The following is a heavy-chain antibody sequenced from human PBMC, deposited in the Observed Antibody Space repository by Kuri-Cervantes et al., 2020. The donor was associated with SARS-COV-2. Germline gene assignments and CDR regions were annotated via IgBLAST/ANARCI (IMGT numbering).Heavy chain of an antibody. CDR1: GFTFSSYW. J-gene: IGHJ2*01. D-gene: IGHD5-12*01. CDR2: IKQDGSEK. V-gene: IGHV3-7*01. CDR3: ARVGGRDIVATDWYFDL. Sequence: GGSLRLSCAASGFTFSSYWMSWVRQAPGKGLEWVANIKQDGSEKYYVDSVKGRFTISRDNAKNSLYLQMNSLRAEDTAVYYCARVGGRDIVATDWYFDLRGRGTLVTVSS.